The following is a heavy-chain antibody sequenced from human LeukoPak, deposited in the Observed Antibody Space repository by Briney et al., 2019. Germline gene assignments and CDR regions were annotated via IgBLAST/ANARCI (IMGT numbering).Heavy chain of an antibody. CDR3: ARGWSLWSGYYVSSYYGMDV. Sequence: PGGSLRLSCAASGFTVSSNYMSWVRQAPGKGLEWVAVIWYDGSNKYYADSVKGRFTISRDNSKNTLYLQMNSLRAEDAAVYYCARGWSLWSGYYVSSYYGMDVWGQGTTVTVSS. CDR1: GFTVSSNY. CDR2: IWYDGSNK. J-gene: IGHJ6*02. D-gene: IGHD3-3*01. V-gene: IGHV3-33*08.